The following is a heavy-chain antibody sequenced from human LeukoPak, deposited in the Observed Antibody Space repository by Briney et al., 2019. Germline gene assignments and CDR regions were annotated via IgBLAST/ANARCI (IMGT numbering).Heavy chain of an antibody. J-gene: IGHJ4*02. Sequence: ASVKVSCKASGYTFTAHFIHWVRQAPGQGLEWMGWINPNNGDTNYAQSFQGRVTLTRDTSVTTAYMDLSRLKSDDTAVYYCARAVFGLGVPWGFVVWAQGTLVTVSS. CDR3: ARAVFGLGVPWGFVV. CDR2: INPNNGDT. V-gene: IGHV1-2*02. D-gene: IGHD3-3*01. CDR1: GYTFTAHF.